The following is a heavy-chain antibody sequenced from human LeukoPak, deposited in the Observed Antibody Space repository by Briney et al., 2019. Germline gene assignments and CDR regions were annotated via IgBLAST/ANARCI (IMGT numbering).Heavy chain of an antibody. J-gene: IGHJ4*02. CDR1: GYTFTSYG. CDR3: ARDCYSDRSGYCRFDY. CDR2: ISAYNGNT. V-gene: IGHV1-18*01. Sequence: GASVKVSCKASGYTFTSYGISWVRQAPGQGLEWMGWISAYNGNTNYAQKLQGRVTMTTDTSMSTAYMELRSLTSDDTAVYYCARDCYSDRSGYCRFDYWGQGTLVTVSS. D-gene: IGHD3-22*01.